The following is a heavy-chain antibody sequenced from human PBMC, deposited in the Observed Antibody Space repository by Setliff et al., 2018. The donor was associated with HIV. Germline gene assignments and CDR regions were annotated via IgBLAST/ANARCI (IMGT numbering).Heavy chain of an antibody. CDR1: GYTFNDNY. D-gene: IGHD3-10*01. CDR2: ISPDIGDT. V-gene: IGHV1-2*06. J-gene: IGHJ3*02. CDR3: AREGGKLWFGELLYAFDI. Sequence: ASVKVSCKASGYTFNDNYIHWVRQAPGQGLEWMGRISPDIGDTNYAQMFHGRVTMTRDTSISTAYLELNRLRSDDTAVYYCAREGGKLWFGELLYAFDIWGQGTMVTVSS.